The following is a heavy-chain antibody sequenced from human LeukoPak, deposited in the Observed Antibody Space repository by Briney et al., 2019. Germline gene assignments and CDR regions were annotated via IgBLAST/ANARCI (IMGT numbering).Heavy chain of an antibody. J-gene: IGHJ4*02. Sequence: ASVKVSCKASGYTFTSYYMHWVRQAPGQGLEWMGIINPSGGRTSYGQKFQGIVTMTIDTSTSTVYMELSSLRSEDTAVYYCARDLRYCAEFDYWGQGTLVTVSS. D-gene: IGHD2-15*01. CDR3: ARDLRYCAEFDY. CDR2: INPSGGRT. CDR1: GYTFTSYY. V-gene: IGHV1-46*01.